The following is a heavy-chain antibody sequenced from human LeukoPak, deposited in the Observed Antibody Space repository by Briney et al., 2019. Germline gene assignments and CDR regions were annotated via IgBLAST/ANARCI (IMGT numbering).Heavy chain of an antibody. J-gene: IGHJ6*03. Sequence: QSGRSLRLSCAASGFTFSSYSMNWVRQAPGKGLEWVSYISSSSSTIYYADSVKGRFTISRDNAKNSLYLQMNSLRAEDTAVYYCAREGIVVVPAAYYYYYMDVWGKGTTVTVSS. D-gene: IGHD2-2*01. CDR2: ISSSSSTI. CDR3: AREGIVVVPAAYYYYYMDV. CDR1: GFTFSSYS. V-gene: IGHV3-48*01.